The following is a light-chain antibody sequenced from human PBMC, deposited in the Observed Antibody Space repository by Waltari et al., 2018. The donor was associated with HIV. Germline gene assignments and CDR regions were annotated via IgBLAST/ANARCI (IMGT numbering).Light chain of an antibody. CDR3: CSSASGSTFV. Sequence: QSALTQPASVSGSPGQSITISCTGTSSDLGSYDLVSWYQQHPGKTPKVMIYEVSKRPAGVSNRFSGSKSGNTASLIISGLQAEDEADYYCCSSASGSTFVVGTGTKVTVL. CDR1: SSDLGSYDL. CDR2: EVS. V-gene: IGLV2-23*02. J-gene: IGLJ1*01.